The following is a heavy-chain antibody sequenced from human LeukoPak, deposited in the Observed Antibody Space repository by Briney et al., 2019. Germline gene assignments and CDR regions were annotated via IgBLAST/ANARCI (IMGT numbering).Heavy chain of an antibody. J-gene: IGHJ4*02. V-gene: IGHV4-39*07. CDR3: ARDLARGEQPDDY. D-gene: IGHD1-26*01. CDR1: GGSISSSSYY. Sequence: PSETLSLTCTVSGGSISSSSYYCGWIRQPPGKGLEWIGSIYYSGSTYYNPSLKSRATISVDTSKNQFSLKLSSVTAADTAVYYCARDLARGEQPDDYWGQGTLVTVSS. CDR2: IYYSGST.